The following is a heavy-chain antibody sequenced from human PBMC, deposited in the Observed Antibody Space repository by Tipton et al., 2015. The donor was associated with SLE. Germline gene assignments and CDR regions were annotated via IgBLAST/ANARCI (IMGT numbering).Heavy chain of an antibody. CDR3: AKGGIVGATLDY. CDR2: IRYDGGNK. CDR1: GFTFSSYG. J-gene: IGHJ4*02. Sequence: SLRLSCAASGFTFSSYGMHWVRQAPGKGLEWVAFIRYDGGNKYYADSVKGRFTISRDNSKNTLYLQMNSLRAEDTAVYYCAKGGIVGATLDYWGQGTLVTVSS. V-gene: IGHV3-30*02. D-gene: IGHD1-26*01.